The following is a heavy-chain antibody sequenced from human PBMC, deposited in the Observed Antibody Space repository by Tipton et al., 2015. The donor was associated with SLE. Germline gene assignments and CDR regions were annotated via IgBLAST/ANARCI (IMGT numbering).Heavy chain of an antibody. CDR3: ARVIAAPPYGLDV. Sequence: LSLTCAASGFTFSNYAMHWVRQAPGKGLEWVALISYDGSNKYYADSVKGRFTISRDNSKNTLYVQMNSLRAEDTSVYYCARVIAAPPYGLDVWGQGTTVTVSS. D-gene: IGHD2-15*01. CDR1: GFTFSNYA. V-gene: IGHV3-30*04. CDR2: ISYDGSNK. J-gene: IGHJ6*02.